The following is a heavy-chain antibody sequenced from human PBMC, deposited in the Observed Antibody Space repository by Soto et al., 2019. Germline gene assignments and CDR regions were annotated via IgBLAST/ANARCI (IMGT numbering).Heavy chain of an antibody. CDR2: MSGNSGSI. V-gene: IGHV3-9*01. J-gene: IGHJ6*02. CDR1: GFTFDYYA. Sequence: GESLTLSCAVSGFTFDYYAMHWGRQPQGQGLERGSGMSGNSGSIGYADSVKGRFTISRDNAKNSLCLQMNRLRAEDTALYYCAKATREGCSVTYYDGMDVWGQGTTVTVSS. CDR3: AKATREGCSVTYYDGMDV. D-gene: IGHD4-17*01.